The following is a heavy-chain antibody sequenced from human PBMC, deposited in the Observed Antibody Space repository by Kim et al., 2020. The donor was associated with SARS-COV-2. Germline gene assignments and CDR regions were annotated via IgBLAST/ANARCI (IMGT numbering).Heavy chain of an antibody. CDR2: INPDSGGT. Sequence: ASVKVSCKASGYTFTGYNIHWVRQAPGQGLEWMGRINPDSGGTKYAQKFQGRVTMTRDTSISTAYMDLSRLRSDDTAVYYCASYCTNGVCYGVDPAGYQHYYGMDVWGQGTTVTVSS. D-gene: IGHD2-8*01. CDR3: ASYCTNGVCYGVDPAGYQHYYGMDV. CDR1: GYTFTGYN. J-gene: IGHJ6*02. V-gene: IGHV1-2*06.